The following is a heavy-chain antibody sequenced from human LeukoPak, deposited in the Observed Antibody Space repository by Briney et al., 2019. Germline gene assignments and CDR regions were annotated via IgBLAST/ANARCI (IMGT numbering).Heavy chain of an antibody. CDR3: ARHGPRANWGTLIDY. CDR2: ISAYNGNT. V-gene: IGHV1-18*01. Sequence: ASVKVSCTASGYTFTSYGISWVRQAPGQGLEWMGWISAYNGNTNYAQKLQGRVTMTTDTSTSTAYMELRSLRSDDTAVYYCARHGPRANWGTLIDYWGQGTLVTVSS. CDR1: GYTFTSYG. J-gene: IGHJ4*02. D-gene: IGHD7-27*01.